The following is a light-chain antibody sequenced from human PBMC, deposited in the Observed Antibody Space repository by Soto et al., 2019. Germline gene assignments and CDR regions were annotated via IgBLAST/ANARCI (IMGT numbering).Light chain of an antibody. CDR2: KAS. V-gene: IGKV1-5*03. J-gene: IGKJ1*01. Sequence: HSPSTLSGSVGDRVTITCRASQTISSWLAWYQQKPGKAPKLLIYKASTLKSGVPSRFSGSGSGTEFTLTISSLQPDDFATYYCQHYNSYSGAFGQGTKVDIK. CDR1: QTISSW. CDR3: QHYNSYSGA.